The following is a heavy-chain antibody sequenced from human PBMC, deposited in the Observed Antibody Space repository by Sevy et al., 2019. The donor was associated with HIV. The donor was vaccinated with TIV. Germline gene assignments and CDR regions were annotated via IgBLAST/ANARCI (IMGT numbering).Heavy chain of an antibody. D-gene: IGHD2-8*01. CDR1: GFTFSKYS. CDR2: LSFGCGEI. Sequence: GGSLRLSCAASGFTFSKYSMTWVRQPPGKGLEWVSTLSFGCGEINHADSVKGRFTISRDNSKNSLYLQMNNLGAEDTAVYYCARAGCTKPHDYWGQGTLVTVSS. J-gene: IGHJ4*02. CDR3: ARAGCTKPHDY. V-gene: IGHV3-23*01.